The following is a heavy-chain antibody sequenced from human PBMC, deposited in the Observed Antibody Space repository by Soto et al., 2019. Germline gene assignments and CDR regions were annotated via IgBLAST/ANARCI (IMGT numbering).Heavy chain of an antibody. CDR1: GYTFTSYG. V-gene: IGHV1-18*01. CDR2: ISAYNGNT. D-gene: IGHD3-10*01. Sequence: ASGKVSCKASGYTFTSYGISWVRQAPGQGLEWMGWISAYNGNTNYAQKLQGRVTMTTDTSTSTAYMELRSLRSDDTAVYYCARVEGVTPVPYYYYGMDVWGQGTTVTVSS. CDR3: ARVEGVTPVPYYYYGMDV. J-gene: IGHJ6*02.